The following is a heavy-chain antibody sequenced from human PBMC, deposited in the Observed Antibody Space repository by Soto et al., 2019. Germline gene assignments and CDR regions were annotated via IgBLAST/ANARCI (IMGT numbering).Heavy chain of an antibody. V-gene: IGHV3-49*03. D-gene: IGHD2-15*01. CDR1: GFTFGDYA. CDR3: TRVRGGPHCSGGSCYVLYFDY. Sequence: GGSLRLSCTASGFTFGDYAMSWFRQAPGKGLEWVGFIRSKAYGGTTEYAASVKGRFTISRDDSKSIAYLQMNSLKTEDTAVYYCTRVRGGPHCSGGSCYVLYFDYWGQGTLVTVSS. J-gene: IGHJ4*02. CDR2: IRSKAYGGTT.